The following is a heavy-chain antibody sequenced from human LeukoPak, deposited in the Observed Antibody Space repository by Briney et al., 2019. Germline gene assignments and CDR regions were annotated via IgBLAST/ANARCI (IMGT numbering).Heavy chain of an antibody. D-gene: IGHD3-22*01. V-gene: IGHV3-15*01. CDR3: TTTGGVYYDSSGYYYNFDY. CDR2: IKSKTDGGTT. CDR1: GFTFSNAW. J-gene: IGHJ4*02. Sequence: GGSLRLSCAASGFTFSNAWMSWVRQAPGKGLEWVGRIKSKTDGGTTDYAAPVKGRFTISRDDSKNTLYLQMNSLKTEDTAVYYCTTTGGVYYDSSGYYYNFDYWGQGTLVTVSS.